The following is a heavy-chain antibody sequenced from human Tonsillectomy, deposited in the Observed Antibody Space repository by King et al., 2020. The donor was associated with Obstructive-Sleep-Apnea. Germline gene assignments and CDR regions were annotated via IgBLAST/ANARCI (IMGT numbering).Heavy chain of an antibody. J-gene: IGHJ4*02. CDR2: ISWNERDK. CDR3: AKGEWSSRSIDY. D-gene: IGHD6-13*01. Sequence: VQLVESGGGVVQPGTSLRLSCAASGFSFSTRDIHWVRQAPGKWLEWVALISWNERDKYYADSVKGLFTISRDNSKNTLYLEMNGLRAEDTAAYYCAKGEWSSRSIDYWGQGTLVTVSS. V-gene: IGHV3-30*18. CDR1: GFSFSTRD.